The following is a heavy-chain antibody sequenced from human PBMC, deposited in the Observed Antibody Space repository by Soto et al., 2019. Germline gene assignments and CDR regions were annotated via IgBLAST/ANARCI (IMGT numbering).Heavy chain of an antibody. D-gene: IGHD4-4*01. CDR2: SIPMFGTA. CDR3: ARGRGIGAAYRGFDP. J-gene: IGHJ5*02. CDR1: GGTFSNYA. Sequence: QVQLVQSGAEVKKPGSSVKVSCKASGGTFSNYAINWVRQAPGQGLEWMGGSIPMFGTANYAQKFQGRVTITADESTSTAYMELSSLRSEDTAVYYCARGRGIGAAYRGFDPWGQGTLVTVSS. V-gene: IGHV1-69*01.